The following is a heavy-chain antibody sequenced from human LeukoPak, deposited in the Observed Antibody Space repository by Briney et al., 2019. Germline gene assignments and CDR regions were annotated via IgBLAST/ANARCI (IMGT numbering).Heavy chain of an antibody. CDR3: ARDAFFYDSGGYYFPDAFDI. V-gene: IGHV3-30*04. CDR1: GFTFSSYA. Sequence: GRSLRLSCAASGFTFSSYAMHWVRLAPGKGLEWVALISYHGNNKYYADSVKGRFTISRDNSKNTLYLQMNSLRADDTAVYYCARDAFFYDSGGYYFPDAFDIWGQGQWSPSLQ. J-gene: IGHJ3*02. CDR2: ISYHGNNK. D-gene: IGHD3-22*01.